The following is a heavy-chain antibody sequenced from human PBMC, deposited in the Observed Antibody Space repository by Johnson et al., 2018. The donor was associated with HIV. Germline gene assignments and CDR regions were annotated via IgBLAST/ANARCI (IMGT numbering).Heavy chain of an antibody. CDR3: AKDALAGGGSDSSGYPIHDAFDI. J-gene: IGHJ3*02. Sequence: QVQLVESGGGVVQPGRSLRLSCAASGFTFSSSGMHWVRQAPGKGLEWVAVLSYDGGNKYYADSVKGRFTISRDNSKNTLYLQMNSLRAEDTAVYYCAKDALAGGGSDSSGYPIHDAFDIGGQGKMVTVSS. D-gene: IGHD3-22*01. CDR2: LSYDGGNK. CDR1: GFTFSSSG. V-gene: IGHV3-30*18.